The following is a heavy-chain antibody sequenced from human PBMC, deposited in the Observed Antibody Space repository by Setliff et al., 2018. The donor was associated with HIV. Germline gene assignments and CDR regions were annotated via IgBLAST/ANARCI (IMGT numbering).Heavy chain of an antibody. J-gene: IGHJ4*02. CDR3: ARVGVRNWNDDGIDY. CDR2: IYKSGST. Sequence: SETLSLTCSVSGGSISTYHWSWIRQPPGKGLEWIGYIYKSGSTNYSPSLKSRVTISPGTSKNQFSLKVRSVTAADTALYYCARVGVRNWNDDGIDYWGQGTLVTVSS. V-gene: IGHV4-59*08. D-gene: IGHD1-1*01. CDR1: GGSISTYH.